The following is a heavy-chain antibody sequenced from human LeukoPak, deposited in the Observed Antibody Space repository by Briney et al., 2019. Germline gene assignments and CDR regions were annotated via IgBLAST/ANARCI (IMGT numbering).Heavy chain of an antibody. Sequence: SETLSLTCTVSGGSISSSSYYWGWIRQPPGKGLEWIGTMFYSGSTYYNPSLKSRVTISVDTSKNQFSLKLSSVTAADTAVYYCARAPAFGVRPGLRGFDYWGQGTLVTVSS. CDR1: GGSISSSSYY. V-gene: IGHV4-39*01. CDR3: ARAPAFGVRPGLRGFDY. J-gene: IGHJ4*02. CDR2: MFYSGST. D-gene: IGHD3-3*01.